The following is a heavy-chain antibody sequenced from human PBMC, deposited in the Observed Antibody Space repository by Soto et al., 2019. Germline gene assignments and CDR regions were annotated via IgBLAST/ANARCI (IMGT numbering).Heavy chain of an antibody. CDR1: GFTFCNYA. V-gene: IGHV3-23*01. CDR2: ITGSGGGK. CDR3: AKRPLTAAGFDY. J-gene: IGHJ4*02. D-gene: IGHD6-13*01. Sequence: VPLLASGGGLVQPGGSLRLSCAASGFTFCNYAMTWVRQAPGKGREWVSVITGSGGGKYFVDSVKGRFTISRDNSKNTGYLQMNSLRAEDTAVYDCAKRPLTAAGFDYWGQGTLVTVSS.